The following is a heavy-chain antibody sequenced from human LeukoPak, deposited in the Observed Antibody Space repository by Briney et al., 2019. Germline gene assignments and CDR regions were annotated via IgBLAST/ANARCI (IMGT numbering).Heavy chain of an antibody. J-gene: IGHJ5*02. CDR3: ARGGSNIVVVPAANWFDP. CDR2: INHSGST. V-gene: IGHV4-34*01. D-gene: IGHD2-2*01. CDR1: GGSFSGYY. Sequence: SETLSLTCAAYGGSFSGYYWSWIRQPPGKGLEWIGEINHSGSTNYNPSLKSRVTISVDTSKNQFSLKLSSVTAADTAVYYCARGGSNIVVVPAANWFDPWGQGTLVTVSS.